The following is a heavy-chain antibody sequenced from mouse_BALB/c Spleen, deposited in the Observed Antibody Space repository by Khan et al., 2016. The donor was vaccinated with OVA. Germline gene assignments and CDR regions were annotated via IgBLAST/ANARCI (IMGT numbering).Heavy chain of an antibody. D-gene: IGHD2-1*01. CDR1: GYTFTSYW. CDR2: IYPGNSDT. V-gene: IGHV1-5*01. Sequence: IQLVQSGTVLARPGASVKMSCKASGYTFTSYWMHWVKQRPGQGLEWIGAIYPGNSDTNYNQKFKGKAKLTAVTSTSTAYMELNSLTNEASAFYYYTRIGFGNNGSLDYWGQGTTLTVSS. CDR3: TRIGFGNNGSLDY. J-gene: IGHJ2*01.